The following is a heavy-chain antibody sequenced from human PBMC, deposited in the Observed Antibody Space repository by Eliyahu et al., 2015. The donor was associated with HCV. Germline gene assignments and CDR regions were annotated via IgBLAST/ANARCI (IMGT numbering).Heavy chain of an antibody. V-gene: IGHV4-39*01. J-gene: IGHJ4*02. Sequence: QLQLQESGPGLLKPSETLSLTCTVSGDSISSYDSYWAWIRQSPGKGLEWIGSISYSGTTYYNPSLKSRVTISVDSPKNHFSLKLTSVTAADTAMYHCARQLAPPGHCRAGGCYSSTFNYWGQGTLVAVSS. CDR2: ISYSGTT. CDR3: ARQLAPPGHCRAGGCYSSTFNY. CDR1: GDSISSYDSY. D-gene: IGHD2-15*01.